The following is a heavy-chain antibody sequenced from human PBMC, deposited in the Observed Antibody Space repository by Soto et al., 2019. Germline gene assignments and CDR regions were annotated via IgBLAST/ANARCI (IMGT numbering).Heavy chain of an antibody. V-gene: IGHV3-23*01. J-gene: IGHJ4*02. CDR1: GITFSNYA. D-gene: IGHD2-2*01. CDR3: AKGTSFGY. CDR2: IRDSDDST. Sequence: EVQLLESGGGLVQPGGSLRLSCAASGITFSNYAMSWVRQAPGKGLEWVSSIRDSDDSTYYADSVKGRFSISRDNSKNTLYLQMNSPRAEDTAVYYCAKGTSFGYWGQGTLVTVSS.